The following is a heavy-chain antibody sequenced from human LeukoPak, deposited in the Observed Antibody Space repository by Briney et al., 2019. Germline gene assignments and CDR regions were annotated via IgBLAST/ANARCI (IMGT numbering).Heavy chain of an antibody. CDR3: ARRIVGVIDAFDY. Sequence: PSETLSLTCTVSGGSISSPISYWGWIRQPPGQGLEWIATVLHSGATFYSPSLEGRLTISIDTSTSQFSLKMTSMTAADTAVYYCARRIVGVIDAFDYWGQGALVTVSS. CDR2: VLHSGAT. D-gene: IGHD1-26*01. V-gene: IGHV4-39*01. J-gene: IGHJ4*02. CDR1: GGSISSPISY.